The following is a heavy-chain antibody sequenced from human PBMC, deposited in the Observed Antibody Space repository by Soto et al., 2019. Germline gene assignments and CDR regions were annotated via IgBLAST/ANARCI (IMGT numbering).Heavy chain of an antibody. D-gene: IGHD3-16*02. CDR1: GYTFTGYY. CDR3: GADYFWGSYRSYYFDC. V-gene: IGHV1-2*04. J-gene: IGHJ4*02. Sequence: QVQLVQSGAEVKKPGASVKVSCKASGYTFTGYYMHWVRQAPGQGLEWMGWINPNSGGTNYAQKFQCWVTMTRVTSMSIAYSDLRGVGSDDTVVYYCGADYFWGSYRSYYFDCWGQGTLVTVSS. CDR2: INPNSGGT.